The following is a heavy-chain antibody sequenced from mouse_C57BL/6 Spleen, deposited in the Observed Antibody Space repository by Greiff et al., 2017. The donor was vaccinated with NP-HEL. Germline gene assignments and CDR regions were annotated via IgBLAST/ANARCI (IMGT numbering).Heavy chain of an antibody. CDR3: ARGLPPYFDY. CDR1: GFSLTSYG. J-gene: IGHJ2*01. D-gene: IGHD2-2*01. Sequence: QVQLQQSGPGLVQPSQSLSITCTVSGFSLTSYGVHWVRQSPGKGLEWLGVIWSGGSTDYNAAFISRLSISKDNSKSQVFFKMNSLQADDTAIYYCARGLPPYFDYWGQGTTLTVSS. CDR2: IWSGGST. V-gene: IGHV2-2*01.